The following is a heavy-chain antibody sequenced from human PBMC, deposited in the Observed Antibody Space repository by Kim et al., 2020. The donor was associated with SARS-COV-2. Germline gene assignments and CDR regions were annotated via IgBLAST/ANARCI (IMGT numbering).Heavy chain of an antibody. Sequence: AASVQGRFTVSRDNAKNTLYLQMNSLRDENTAVYYCARDMEGSGTYHHFDYWGQGTLVTVSS. D-gene: IGHD3-10*01. CDR3: ARDMEGSGTYHHFDY. J-gene: IGHJ4*02. V-gene: IGHV3-48*02.